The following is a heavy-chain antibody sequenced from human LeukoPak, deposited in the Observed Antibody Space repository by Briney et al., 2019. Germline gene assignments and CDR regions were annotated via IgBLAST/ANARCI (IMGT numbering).Heavy chain of an antibody. V-gene: IGHV4-34*01. CDR1: GGTGSGYY. J-gene: IGHJ4*02. CDR3: ARIRNAVWFGDYYFDY. Sequence: SETLSLTCAGYGGTGSGYYWSWIRQPPGKGRKWIGELNHSRSTNYNPSLKSRVTISVDTSKNQFSLKLSSVTAADTAVYYCARIRNAVWFGDYYFDYWGQGTLVTVSS. D-gene: IGHD3-10*01. CDR2: LNHSRST.